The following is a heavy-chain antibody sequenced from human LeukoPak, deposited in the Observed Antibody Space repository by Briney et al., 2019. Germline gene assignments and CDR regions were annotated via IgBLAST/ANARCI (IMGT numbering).Heavy chain of an antibody. CDR3: ARDRWIGIAVAGTVSY. Sequence: GASVKVSCKASGYTFTGYYMHWVRQAPGQGLDWMGLINPNSGGTNYAQKFQGRVTMTRDTSISTAYMELSRLRSDDTAVYYCARDRWIGIAVAGTVSYWGQGTLVTVSS. V-gene: IGHV1-2*02. J-gene: IGHJ4*02. D-gene: IGHD6-19*01. CDR1: GYTFTGYY. CDR2: INPNSGGT.